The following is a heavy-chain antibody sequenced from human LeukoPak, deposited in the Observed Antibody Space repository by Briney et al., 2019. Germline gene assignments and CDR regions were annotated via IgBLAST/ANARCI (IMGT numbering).Heavy chain of an antibody. Sequence: GGSLRLSCAASGFTFSNYWIHWVRQAPEKGLVWVSRIIADGSSTNYADSVKGRFTISRDNAKNTLYLQMNSLRAEDTAVYYCARDRGPRTGSMVREAYDYWGQGTLVTVSS. CDR3: ARDRGPRTGSMVREAYDY. CDR2: IIADGSST. D-gene: IGHD3-10*01. CDR1: GFTFSNYW. J-gene: IGHJ4*02. V-gene: IGHV3-74*01.